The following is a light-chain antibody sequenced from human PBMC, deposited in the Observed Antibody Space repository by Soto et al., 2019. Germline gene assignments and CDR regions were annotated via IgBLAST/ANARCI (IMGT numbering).Light chain of an antibody. CDR2: GAS. Sequence: EIVLTQSPGTLSLSPGERATLSCRASQSVSSTYLAWYQQKPGQAPRLLIYGASSRATGIPGRFSGSGSGTDFTLTISRLEPEDFAVYYCQQYGNSPTFGQGTKLEIK. J-gene: IGKJ2*01. V-gene: IGKV3-20*01. CDR3: QQYGNSPT. CDR1: QSVSSTY.